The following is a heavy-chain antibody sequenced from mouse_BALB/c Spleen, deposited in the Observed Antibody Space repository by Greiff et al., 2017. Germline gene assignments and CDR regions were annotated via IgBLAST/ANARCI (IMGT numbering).Heavy chain of an antibody. CDR1: GYTFTDYA. V-gene: IGHV1S137*01. CDR3: ARSYGNFLYAMDY. CDR2: ISTYYGDA. D-gene: IGHD2-10*02. J-gene: IGHJ4*01. Sequence: QVQLQQSGAELVRPGVSVKISCKGSGYTFTDYAMHWVKQSHAKSLEWIGVISTYYGDASYNQKFKGKATMTVDKSSSTAYMELARLTSEDSAIYYCARSYGNFLYAMDYWGQGTSVTVSS.